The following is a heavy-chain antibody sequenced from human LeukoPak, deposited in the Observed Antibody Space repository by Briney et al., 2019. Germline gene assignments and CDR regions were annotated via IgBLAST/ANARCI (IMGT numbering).Heavy chain of an antibody. J-gene: IGHJ6*03. CDR1: GGSFSGYY. V-gene: IGHV4-34*01. D-gene: IGHD1-26*01. CDR3: ARRVPIVGAHGRYYMDV. Sequence: SETLSLTCAVYGGSFSGYYWSWIRQPPGKGLEWIGEISHSGSTNYNPSLKSRVTISVDTSKNQFSLKLSSVTAADTAVYYCARRVPIVGAHGRYYMDVWGKGTTVTVSS. CDR2: ISHSGST.